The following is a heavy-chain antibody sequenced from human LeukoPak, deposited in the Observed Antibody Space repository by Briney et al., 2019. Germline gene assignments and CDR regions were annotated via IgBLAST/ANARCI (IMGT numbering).Heavy chain of an antibody. J-gene: IGHJ4*02. CDR3: ARGSGTNFDF. Sequence: GGSLRLSCASSGFTFSSYAMSWVRQAPGKGLEWVSYISSSSSAIYYADSVKGRFTISRDNAKNSLYLQMNSLRAEDTAVYYCARGSGTNFDFWGQGTLVTVSS. CDR2: ISSSSSAI. CDR1: GFTFSSYA. V-gene: IGHV3-48*04. D-gene: IGHD3-10*01.